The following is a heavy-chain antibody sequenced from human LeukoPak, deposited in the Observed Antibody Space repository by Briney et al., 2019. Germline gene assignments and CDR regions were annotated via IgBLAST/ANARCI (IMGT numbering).Heavy chain of an antibody. CDR2: IWYDGSNK. J-gene: IGHJ4*02. D-gene: IGHD6-13*01. V-gene: IGHV3-33*01. CDR3: ARDLTQLALFDY. CDR1: GFTFSNYG. Sequence: GGSLRLSCAASGFTFSNYGMHWVRQAPGKGLEWVAVIWYDGSNKYYADSVKGRFTLSRDNSKNTLSLQMNSLRPGDTAVYFCARDLTQLALFDYWGQGTLVTVSS.